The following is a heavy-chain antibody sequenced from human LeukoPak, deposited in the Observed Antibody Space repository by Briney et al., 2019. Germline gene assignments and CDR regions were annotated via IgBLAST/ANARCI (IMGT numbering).Heavy chain of an antibody. V-gene: IGHV4-34*01. Sequence: SETLSLTCAVYGGSFSGYYWSWIRQPPGKGLEWIGEINHSGRTNYNPSLKSRVTISVDTSKNQFSLKLSSVTAADTAVYYCATDSSGYSSLDYWGQGTLVTVSS. CDR1: GGSFSGYY. CDR3: ATDSSGYSSLDY. D-gene: IGHD3-22*01. CDR2: INHSGRT. J-gene: IGHJ4*02.